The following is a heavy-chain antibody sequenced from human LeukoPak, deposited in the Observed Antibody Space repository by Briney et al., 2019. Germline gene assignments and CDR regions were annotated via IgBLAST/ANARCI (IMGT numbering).Heavy chain of an antibody. V-gene: IGHV4-38-2*02. D-gene: IGHD2-2*02. J-gene: IGHJ5*02. Sequence: SETLSLSCSVSGFSNSSGFYWGWIRQPPGKGLEWIGSIYHTGRTYYNPSLKSRVTISVDTSKKEFSLRLSPISAAGTAVYYCARHTFGFDPWGQGTLVTVSS. CDR3: ARHTFGFDP. CDR2: IYHTGRT. CDR1: GFSNSSGFY.